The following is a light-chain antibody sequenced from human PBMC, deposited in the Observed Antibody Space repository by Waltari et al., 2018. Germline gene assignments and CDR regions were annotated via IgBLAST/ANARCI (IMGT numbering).Light chain of an antibody. CDR2: RDD. CDR1: SSNIGSNY. J-gene: IGLJ3*02. V-gene: IGLV1-47*01. CDR3: ASWDDSLSALV. Sequence: QSVLTQAPSASETPGQRITISCSGSSSNIGSNYVSWYQHLPGAAPKLLIGRDDHRPSGVPDRFSGSKSGTSASLAIRGLRSEDEADYYCASWDDSLSALVFGGGTKLTVL.